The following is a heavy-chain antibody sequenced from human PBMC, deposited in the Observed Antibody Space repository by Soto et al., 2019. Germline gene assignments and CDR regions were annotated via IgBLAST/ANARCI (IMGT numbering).Heavy chain of an antibody. J-gene: IGHJ6*03. CDR3: AKDKMTTSLYYYYYYMDV. CDR2: ISGSGGST. V-gene: IGHV3-23*01. Sequence: EVQLLESGGGLVQPGGSLRLSCAASGFTFSSYAMSWVRQAPGKGLEWVSAISGSGGSTYYADSVKGRFTISRANSKNTLYLQMNSLRAEDTAVYYCAKDKMTTSLYYYYYYMDVWGKGTTVTVSS. CDR1: GFTFSSYA. D-gene: IGHD4-17*01.